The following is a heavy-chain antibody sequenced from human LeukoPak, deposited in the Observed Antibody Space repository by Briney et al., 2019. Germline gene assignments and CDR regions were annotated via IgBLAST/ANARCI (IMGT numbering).Heavy chain of an antibody. D-gene: IGHD1-26*01. CDR1: GFTVSSNY. V-gene: IGHV3-66*01. CDR2: IYSGGST. CDR3: ARVGSSGSYYRYFDY. J-gene: IGHJ4*02. Sequence: PGGSLRLSCAASGFTVSSNYMSWVRQAPGKGLEWVSVIYSGGSTYYADSVKGRFTISRDNSKNTLYLQMNSLRAEDTAVYYCARVGSSGSYYRYFDYWGQGTLVTVSS.